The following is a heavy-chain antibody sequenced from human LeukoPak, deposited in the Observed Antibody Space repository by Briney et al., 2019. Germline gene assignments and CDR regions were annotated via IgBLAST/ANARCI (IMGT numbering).Heavy chain of an antibody. Sequence: SETLSLTCTVSGGSISGSSYYWIWIRQPPGKGLEWIGEINHSGRTHYNPSLKSRVTISIDTSKNQFSLKLSSVTAADTAVYYCAIEAIVGAPRGDYWGQGALVTVSS. CDR2: INHSGRT. D-gene: IGHD1-26*01. CDR1: GGSISGSSYY. V-gene: IGHV4-39*07. CDR3: AIEAIVGAPRGDY. J-gene: IGHJ4*02.